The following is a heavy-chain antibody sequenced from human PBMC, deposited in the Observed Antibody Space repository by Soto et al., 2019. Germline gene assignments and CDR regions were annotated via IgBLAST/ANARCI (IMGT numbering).Heavy chain of an antibody. Sequence: SETLSLTCTVSGGSVSSSSFLWGWIRQSPGKELEWIGSIYYSGTTYYNPSLKSRVTISVDTSKSQFSLKVSSVTAADTAVYYCGRHPATSGTYFYGMDVWGQGTTVTVSS. CDR2: IYYSGTT. CDR1: GGSVSSSSFL. D-gene: IGHD1-1*01. J-gene: IGHJ6*02. V-gene: IGHV4-39*01. CDR3: GRHPATSGTYFYGMDV.